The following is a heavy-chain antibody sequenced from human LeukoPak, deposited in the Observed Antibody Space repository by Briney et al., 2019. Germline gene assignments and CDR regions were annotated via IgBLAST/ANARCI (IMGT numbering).Heavy chain of an antibody. J-gene: IGHJ4*02. D-gene: IGHD5-18*01. V-gene: IGHV1-2*02. CDR2: INPNSGGT. Sequence: GASVKVSCKASGYTFTGYYMHWVRQAPGQGLEWMGWINPNSGGTNYAQKFQGRVTMARDTSISTAYMELSRLRSDDTAVYYCARDSSIQLWLMLGTHFDYWGQGTLVTVSS. CDR3: ARDSSIQLWLMLGTHFDY. CDR1: GYTFTGYY.